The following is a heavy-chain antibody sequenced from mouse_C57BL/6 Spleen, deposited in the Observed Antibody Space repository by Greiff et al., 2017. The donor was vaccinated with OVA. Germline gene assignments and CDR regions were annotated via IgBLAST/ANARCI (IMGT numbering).Heavy chain of an antibody. Sequence: QVQLQQPGTELVKPGASVKLSCKASGYTFTSYWMHWVKQRPGQGLDWIGNINPSNGGTNYNEKFKSKATLTVDKSSSTAYMQLSSLTSEDSAVYYCARVSPLGDAMDYWGQGTSVTVSS. V-gene: IGHV1-53*01. J-gene: IGHJ4*01. CDR2: INPSNGGT. CDR1: GYTFTSYW. CDR3: ARVSPLGDAMDY. D-gene: IGHD6-2*01.